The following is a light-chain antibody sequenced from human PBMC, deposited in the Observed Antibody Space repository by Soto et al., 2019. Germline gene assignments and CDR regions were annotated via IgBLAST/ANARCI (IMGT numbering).Light chain of an antibody. CDR1: SSDIGAYNY. Sequence: QPVLTRPPSASGSPGQSVTISCTGTSSDIGAYNYVSWYQQHPGKAPKLMIHEVSKRPSGVPDRFSGSKSGNTASLTVSGLQAEDEADYYCSSYAGSNDRWVFGGGTQLTVL. V-gene: IGLV2-8*01. J-gene: IGLJ3*02. CDR2: EVS. CDR3: SSYAGSNDRWV.